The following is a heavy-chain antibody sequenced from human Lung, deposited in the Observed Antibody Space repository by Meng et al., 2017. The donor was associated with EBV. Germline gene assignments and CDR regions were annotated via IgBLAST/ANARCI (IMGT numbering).Heavy chain of an antibody. CDR3: AIIPYSNA. D-gene: IGHD4-11*01. V-gene: IGHV3-30-3*01. J-gene: IGHJ5*02. CDR2: ISDTGHNK. CDR1: GFDFDPYA. Sequence: QGQLVGSGGGVVQPGRSLRLTCAAAGFDFDPYAVHWVRQAPGKGLEWVAVISDTGHNKYFADSVRGRFTISRDNSKNMVSLQMNSLRPGDTATYYCAIIPYSNAWDQGTLVTVSS.